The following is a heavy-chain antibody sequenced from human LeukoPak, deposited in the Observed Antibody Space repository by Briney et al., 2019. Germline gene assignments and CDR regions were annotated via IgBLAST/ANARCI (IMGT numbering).Heavy chain of an antibody. V-gene: IGHV3-23*01. CDR3: ARDKSSSGWHYFVF. CDR1: GFTFSSYA. J-gene: IGHJ4*02. CDR2: ITGSGGST. Sequence: GGSLRLSCAASGFTFSSYAMSWVRQAPGKGLEWVSTITGSGGSTYYADSVKGRFTISRDNSKNTLYLQMNSLRAEDTAVYYCARDKSSSGWHYFVFWGQGTRLAVSS. D-gene: IGHD6-19*01.